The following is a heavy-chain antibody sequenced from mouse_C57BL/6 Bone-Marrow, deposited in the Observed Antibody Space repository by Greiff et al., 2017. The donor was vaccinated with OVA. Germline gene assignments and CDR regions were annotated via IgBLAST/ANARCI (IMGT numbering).Heavy chain of an antibody. J-gene: IGHJ2*01. V-gene: IGHV1-76*01. D-gene: IGHD3-2*02. CDR3: ARCRQLRLFDY. CDR1: GYTFTDYY. CDR2: IYPGSGNT. Sequence: VKLMESGAELVRPGASVKLSCKASGYTFTDYYINWVKQRPGQGLEWIARIYPGSGNTYYNEKFKGKATLTAEKSSSTAYMQLSSLTSEDSAVYFCARCRQLRLFDYWGQGTTLTVSS.